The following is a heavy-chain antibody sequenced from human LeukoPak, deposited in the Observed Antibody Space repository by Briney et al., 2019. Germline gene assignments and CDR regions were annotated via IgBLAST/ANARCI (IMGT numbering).Heavy chain of an antibody. CDR3: ARGYYDSSGYGPY. J-gene: IGHJ4*02. CDR1: GFTFRSNY. Sequence: PGGSLSLSCAASGFTFRSNYMSWVRQAPGKGLEWVSVIYSGGSTYYADSVKGRFTISRDNSKNTLYLQMNSLRAEDTAVYYCARGYYDSSGYGPYWGQGTLVTVSS. V-gene: IGHV3-53*01. CDR2: IYSGGST. D-gene: IGHD3-22*01.